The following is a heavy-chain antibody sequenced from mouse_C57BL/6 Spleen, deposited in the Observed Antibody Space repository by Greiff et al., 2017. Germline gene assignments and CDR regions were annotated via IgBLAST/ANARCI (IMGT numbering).Heavy chain of an antibody. J-gene: IGHJ4*01. CDR1: GYSFTDYN. D-gene: IGHD3-1*01. V-gene: IGHV1-39*01. Sequence: EVQLQQSGPELVKPGASVKISCKASGYSFTDYNIKWVKQSNGKSLEWIGVFNPNNDSTSYNEKFKGKATLTVDQSSSTAYMQLNSLTSEDSAVYYCARYSETGYYYAKDYWGQGASGTVSS. CDR3: ARYSETGYYYAKDY. CDR2: FNPNNDST.